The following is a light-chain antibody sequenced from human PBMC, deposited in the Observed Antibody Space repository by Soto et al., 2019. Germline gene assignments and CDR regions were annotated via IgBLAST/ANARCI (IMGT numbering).Light chain of an antibody. J-gene: IGKJ1*01. CDR2: DTF. CDR3: QQYGSSRWT. V-gene: IGKV3-20*01. CDR1: QSVNSY. Sequence: EIVLTQSPATLSLSPGERATLSCTASQSVNSYLAWYQHRPGQAPRLLIYDTFNRATGVPARFSGSGSGTDFTLTISRLEPEDFAVDYCQQYGSSRWTFGQGTKVDIK.